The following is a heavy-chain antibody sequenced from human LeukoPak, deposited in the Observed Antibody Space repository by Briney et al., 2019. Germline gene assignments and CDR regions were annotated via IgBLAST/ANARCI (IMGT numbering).Heavy chain of an antibody. CDR3: ARYDARYGMDV. J-gene: IGHJ6*02. CDR1: GFTFSSYA. D-gene: IGHD1-1*01. V-gene: IGHV3-30-3*01. CDR2: ISYDGSNK. Sequence: GGSLRPSCAASGFTFSSYAMHWVRQAPGKGLEWVAVISYDGSNKYYADSVKGRFTISRDNSKNTLYLQMNSLRAEDTAVYYCARYDARYGMDVWGQGTTVTVSS.